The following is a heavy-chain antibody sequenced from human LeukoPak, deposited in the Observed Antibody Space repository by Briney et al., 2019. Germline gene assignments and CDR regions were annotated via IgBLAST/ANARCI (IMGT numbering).Heavy chain of an antibody. CDR2: IIPILGTA. J-gene: IGHJ4*02. V-gene: IGHV1-69*13. CDR1: GGTFSSYA. Sequence: SVKVSCKASGGTFSSYAISWVRQAPGQGLEWMGGIIPILGTANYAQKFQGRVTITADESTSTAYMELRSLRSDDTAVYYCAINFDWLLSLPDYWGQGTLVTVSS. CDR3: AINFDWLLSLPDY. D-gene: IGHD3-9*01.